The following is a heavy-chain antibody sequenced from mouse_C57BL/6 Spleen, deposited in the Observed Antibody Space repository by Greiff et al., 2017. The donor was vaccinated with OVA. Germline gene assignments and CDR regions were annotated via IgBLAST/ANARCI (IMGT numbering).Heavy chain of an antibody. Sequence: RVESGASVKISCKASGYSFTDYNMNWVKQSNGKSLEWIGVINPNYGTTSYNQKFKGKATLTVDQSSSTAYMQLNSLTSEDSAVYYCARGGVWLRLDYWGQGTTLTVSS. CDR1: GYSFTDYN. CDR2: INPNYGTT. J-gene: IGHJ2*01. CDR3: ARGGVWLRLDY. V-gene: IGHV1-39*01. D-gene: IGHD2-2*01.